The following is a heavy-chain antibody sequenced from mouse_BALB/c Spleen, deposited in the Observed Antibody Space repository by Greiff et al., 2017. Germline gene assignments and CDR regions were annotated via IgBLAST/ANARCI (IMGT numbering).Heavy chain of an antibody. V-gene: IGHV1-5*01. Sequence: EVQLQQSGTVLARPGASVKMSCKASGYSFTSYWMHWVKQRPGQGLEWIGAIYPGNSDTSYNQKFKGKAKLTAVTSASTAYMELSSLTNEDSAVYYCTRPDYYGSSYRPWFAYWGQGTLVTVSA. CDR3: TRPDYYGSSYRPWFAY. CDR2: IYPGNSDT. J-gene: IGHJ3*01. D-gene: IGHD1-1*01. CDR1: GYSFTSYW.